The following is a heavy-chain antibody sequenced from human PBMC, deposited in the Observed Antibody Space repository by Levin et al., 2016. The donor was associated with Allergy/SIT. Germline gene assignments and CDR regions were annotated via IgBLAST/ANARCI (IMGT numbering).Heavy chain of an antibody. D-gene: IGHD3-22*01. CDR2: IIPILGIA. CDR3: ARGYYDSSGYYYSDY. Sequence: WVRQAPGQGLEWMGRIIPILGIANYAQKFQGRVTITADKSTSTAYMELSSLRSEDTAVYYCARGYYDSSGYYYSDYWGQGTLVTVSS. V-gene: IGHV1-69*04. J-gene: IGHJ4*02.